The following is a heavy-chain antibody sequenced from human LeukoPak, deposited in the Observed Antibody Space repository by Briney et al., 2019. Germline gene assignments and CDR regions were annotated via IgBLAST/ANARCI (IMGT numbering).Heavy chain of an antibody. D-gene: IGHD4-23*01. CDR3: TTAPYDGKDY. CDR2: IRSKADGGAT. J-gene: IGHJ4*02. V-gene: IGHV3-15*01. Sequence: GGSLRLSCEASRFTFSSVWVSWVRQAPGKGLEWVGRIRSKADGGATDYAPPVEGRFTVSRDDSKNTFYLQMNRLKTEDTALYYCTTAPYDGKDYWGQGTLVTVSS. CDR1: RFTFSSVW.